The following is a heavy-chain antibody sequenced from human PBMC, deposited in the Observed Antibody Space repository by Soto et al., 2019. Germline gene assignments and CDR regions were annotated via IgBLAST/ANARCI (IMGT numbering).Heavy chain of an antibody. D-gene: IGHD3-22*01. CDR2: INPKSGGT. CDR3: ASWYYDTSGHDAFDI. J-gene: IGHJ3*02. CDR1: GYTFTDYY. V-gene: IGHV1-2*02. Sequence: VASVKVSCKASGYTFTDYYIHWVRQAPGQGLEWVGWINPKSGGTSYAQQFQGRVTMARDTSTTTAYMDLSSLRSDDTAVYYCASWYYDTSGHDAFDIWGQGTLVTVSS.